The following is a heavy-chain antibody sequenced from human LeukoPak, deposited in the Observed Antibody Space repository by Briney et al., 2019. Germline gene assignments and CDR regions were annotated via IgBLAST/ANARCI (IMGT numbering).Heavy chain of an antibody. V-gene: IGHV3-13*01. J-gene: IGHJ4*02. CDR2: IGTAGDT. CDR3: AKEDPEFSGSYYGPLDY. Sequence: GGSLRLSCAASGFTFSSYDMHWVRQATGKGLEWVSAIGTAGDTYYPGSVKGRFTISRDNAKNSLYLQMNSLRAEDTALYYCAKEDPEFSGSYYGPLDYWGQGTLVTVSS. CDR1: GFTFSSYD. D-gene: IGHD1-26*01.